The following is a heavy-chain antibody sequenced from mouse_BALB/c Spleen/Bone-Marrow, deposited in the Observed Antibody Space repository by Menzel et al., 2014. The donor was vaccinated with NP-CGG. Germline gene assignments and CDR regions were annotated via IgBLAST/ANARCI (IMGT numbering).Heavy chain of an antibody. CDR1: GFTFSSYG. V-gene: IGHV5-6-3*01. CDR2: INTNGGDT. J-gene: IGHJ3*01. D-gene: IGHD2-4*01. CDR3: ARGDDYVSWFAY. Sequence: EVQGVESGGGLVQPGGSLKLSCAASGFTFSSYGMSWVRQTPDKRLEFVATINTNGGDTYYPDSVKGRFTISRDNAKNTLYLRMSSLKSEDTAMYYCARGDDYVSWFAYWGQGTLVTVSA.